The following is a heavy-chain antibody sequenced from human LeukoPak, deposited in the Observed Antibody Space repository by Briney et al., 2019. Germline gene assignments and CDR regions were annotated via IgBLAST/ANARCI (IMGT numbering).Heavy chain of an antibody. V-gene: IGHV3-30*18. D-gene: IGHD4-11*01. CDR1: GFTFSSYG. CDR3: AKDRGYSNYYGMDV. CDR2: ISYDGSNK. J-gene: IGHJ6*01. Sequence: PGRSLTLSCAASGFTFSSYGMHWVRPAPGKGLEWVAVISYDGSNKYYADSVKGRFTISRDNSKNTLYLQMNILRAEDTAVYYCAKDRGYSNYYGMDVWGQGTTVSVSS.